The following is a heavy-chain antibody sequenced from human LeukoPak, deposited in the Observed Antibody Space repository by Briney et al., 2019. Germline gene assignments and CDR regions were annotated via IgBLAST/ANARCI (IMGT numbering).Heavy chain of an antibody. D-gene: IGHD1-26*01. CDR2: IHTTGST. V-gene: IGHV4-4*07. CDR3: ARTLSRWDPFDY. J-gene: IGHJ4*02. CDR1: GGSISSYY. Sequence: SETLSLTCTFSGGSISSYYWSWIRQPAGKGLEWIGRIHTTGSTNYNPSLKSRVIISLDTSKNQFSLKLSSVTAADTAVYYCARTLSRWDPFDYWGQGTLVTVSS.